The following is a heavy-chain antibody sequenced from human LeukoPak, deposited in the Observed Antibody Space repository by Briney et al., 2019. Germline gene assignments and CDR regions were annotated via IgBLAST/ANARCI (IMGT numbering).Heavy chain of an antibody. CDR1: GGSISSYH. J-gene: IGHJ3*02. CDR3: ARSVSWGLLVRDDAFDI. V-gene: IGHV4-59*08. Sequence: ETLSLTCTVSGGSISSYHWIWIRQPPGKGLEWIGYIHYSESTNYNPSLKSRVTTSVDTSKKQFSLKLRSVTAADTAVYYCARSVSWGLLVRDDAFDIWGQGTMVTVSS. CDR2: IHYSEST. D-gene: IGHD2-21*01.